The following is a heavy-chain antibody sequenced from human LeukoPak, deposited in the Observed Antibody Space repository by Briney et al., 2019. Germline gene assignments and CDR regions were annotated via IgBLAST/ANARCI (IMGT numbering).Heavy chain of an antibody. Sequence: PSQTLSLTCAVSGGSISSGGYSWSRIRQPPGKGLEWIGEIYHSGSTNYNSSLKSRVTISVDKSKNQFSLKLSSVTAADTAMYYCARGGTTVAGTFWFDPWGQGTLVTVSS. J-gene: IGHJ5*02. D-gene: IGHD6-19*01. CDR1: GGSISSGGYS. CDR2: IYHSGST. CDR3: ARGGTTVAGTFWFDP. V-gene: IGHV4-30-2*01.